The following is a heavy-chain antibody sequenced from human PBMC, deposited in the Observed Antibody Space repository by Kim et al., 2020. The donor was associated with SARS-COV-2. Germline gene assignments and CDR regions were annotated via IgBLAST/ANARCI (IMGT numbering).Heavy chain of an antibody. J-gene: IGHJ4*02. D-gene: IGHD3-16*01. CDR2: GKGKT. Sequence: GKGKTIYSQKFQGRVTFTTETSASTAYMELSFLRSEDSAVYYCLGGFYFDYWGQGTLVTVSS. V-gene: IGHV1-3*01. CDR3: LGGFYFDY.